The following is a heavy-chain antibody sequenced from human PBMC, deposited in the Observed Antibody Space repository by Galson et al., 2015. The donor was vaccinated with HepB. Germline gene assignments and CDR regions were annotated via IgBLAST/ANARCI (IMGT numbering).Heavy chain of an antibody. V-gene: IGHV3-30*04. CDR3: ARDLYYHGLGTYTLYFDN. CDR2: ISYDGRNE. Sequence: SLRLSCAASGFTFSSYAMHWVRQAPGKGLEWVAVISYDGRNEYDAASVKGRFTLSRDNSKNTPYLQMNSLRPEDTAIYYCARDLYYHGLGTYTLYFDNWGQGTLVTVSS. D-gene: IGHD3-10*01. J-gene: IGHJ4*02. CDR1: GFTFSSYA.